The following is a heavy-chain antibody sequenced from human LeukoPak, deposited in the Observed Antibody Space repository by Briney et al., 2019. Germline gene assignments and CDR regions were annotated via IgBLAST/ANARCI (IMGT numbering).Heavy chain of an antibody. J-gene: IGHJ3*02. D-gene: IGHD1-14*01. CDR2: IHHSGST. V-gene: IGHV4-61*01. CDR1: GGSISSDNYY. Sequence: PSETLSLTCTVSGGSISSDNYYWNWIRQPPGKGLEWIGHIHHSGSTTYNPSLQSRVTISIDTPKNQISLRLSSVTAADTAVYYCARDAESDDHADFHIWGQGTMVTDSS. CDR3: ARDAESDDHADFHI.